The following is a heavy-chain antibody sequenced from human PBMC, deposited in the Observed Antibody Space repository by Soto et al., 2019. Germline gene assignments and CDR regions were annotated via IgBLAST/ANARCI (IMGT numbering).Heavy chain of an antibody. V-gene: IGHV1-69*13. CDR1: VGGYSVYP. J-gene: IGHJ6*02. CDR2: IIHIFGTA. D-gene: IGHD3-16*01. Sequence: AVKVSCKSSVGGYSVYPSGRLIQEPRQGVEWMVGIIHIFGTANYAQKFKGRVTITADESTSTAYMELNSLRSEDTAVYYCARARAGGSSPAVMDVWGQGTTVTVSS. CDR3: ARARAGGSSPAVMDV.